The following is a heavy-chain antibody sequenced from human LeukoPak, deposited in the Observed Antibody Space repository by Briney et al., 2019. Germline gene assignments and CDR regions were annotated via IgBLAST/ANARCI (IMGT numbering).Heavy chain of an antibody. D-gene: IGHD1-26*01. CDR2: ISSSSSTI. J-gene: IGHJ4*02. CDR1: GFTFSSYS. CDR3: ASASGSYAESYDY. V-gene: IGHV3-48*01. Sequence: PGGSLRLSCTASGFTFSSYSMNWVRQAPGKGLEWVSYISSSSSTIYYADSVKGRFTISRDNAKNSLYLQMNSLRAEETAVYYCASASGSYAESYDYWGQGTLVTVSS.